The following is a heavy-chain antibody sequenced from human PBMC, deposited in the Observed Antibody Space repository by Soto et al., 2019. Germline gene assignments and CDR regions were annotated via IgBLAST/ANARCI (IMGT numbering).Heavy chain of an antibody. D-gene: IGHD3-9*01. CDR2: ISGSGGST. CDR1: GFTFSSYA. CDR3: AKAYFDWLRAPYYFDY. V-gene: IGHV3-23*01. Sequence: LRLSCAASGFTFSSYAMSWVRQAPGKGLEWVSAISGSGGSTYYADSVKGRFTISRDNSKNTLYLQMNSLRAEDTAVYYCAKAYFDWLRAPYYFDYWGQGTLVTVSS. J-gene: IGHJ4*02.